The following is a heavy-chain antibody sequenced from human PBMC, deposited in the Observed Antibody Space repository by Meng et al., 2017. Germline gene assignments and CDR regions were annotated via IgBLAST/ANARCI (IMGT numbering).Heavy chain of an antibody. J-gene: IGHJ4*02. CDR1: GFTFSSYW. Sequence: GESLKISCAASGFTFSSYWMSWVRQAPGKGLEWVANINQDGSEKYYVDSVKGRFTISRDNAKNSLYLQMNSLRAEDTAVYYCARTRAYCGGDCYSFFDYWGQGTLVTVSS. D-gene: IGHD2-21*02. CDR2: INQDGSEK. CDR3: ARTRAYCGGDCYSFFDY. V-gene: IGHV3-7*01.